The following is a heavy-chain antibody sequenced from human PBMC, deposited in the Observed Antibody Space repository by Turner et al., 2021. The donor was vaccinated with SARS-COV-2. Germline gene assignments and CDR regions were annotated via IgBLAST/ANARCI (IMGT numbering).Heavy chain of an antibody. CDR2: IYSGGST. J-gene: IGHJ4*02. CDR1: VFTVSSNY. D-gene: IGHD1-26*01. CDR3: ARCGVGATYYFDY. Sequence: EVQLVESGGGLVQLGGSLRLHCAASVFTVSSNYMSWVRPAPGKGLECVAVIYSGGSTYYADSVKGRFTISRDNAKNTLYLQMNSLGAEDTAVYYCARCGVGATYYFDYWGQGTLVTVSS. V-gene: IGHV3-66*01.